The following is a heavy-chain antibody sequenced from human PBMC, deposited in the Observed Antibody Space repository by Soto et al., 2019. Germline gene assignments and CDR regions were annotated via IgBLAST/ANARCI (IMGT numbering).Heavy chain of an antibody. D-gene: IGHD1-26*01. J-gene: IGHJ4*02. CDR3: AKDLEILTLVMDY. V-gene: IGHV3-30*18. CDR1: GFTFSSYG. Sequence: GGSLRLSCAASGFTFSSYGMHWVRQAPGKGLEWVAVISYDGSNKYYADSVKGRFTISRDNSKNTLYLQMNSLRAEDTAVYYCAKDLEILTLVMDYWGQGTLVTVSS. CDR2: ISYDGSNK.